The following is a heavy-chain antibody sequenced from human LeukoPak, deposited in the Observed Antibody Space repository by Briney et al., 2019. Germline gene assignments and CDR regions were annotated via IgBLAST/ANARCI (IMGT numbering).Heavy chain of an antibody. CDR2: ISGSGGST. J-gene: IGHJ4*02. CDR1: GFTFSSYA. CDR3: ARGQLIASVVTNDY. Sequence: QPGGSLRLSCAASGFTFSSYAMSWVRQAPGKGLEWVSAISGSGGSTYYADSVKGRFTISRDNSKNTLYLQMNSLRSEDTAVYYCARGQLIASVVTNDYWGQGTLVTVSS. V-gene: IGHV3-23*01. D-gene: IGHD4-23*01.